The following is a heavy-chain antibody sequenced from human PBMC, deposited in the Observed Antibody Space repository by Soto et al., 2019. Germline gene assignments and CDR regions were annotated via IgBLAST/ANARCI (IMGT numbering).Heavy chain of an antibody. CDR3: ARRDVLTGYVYFDH. D-gene: IGHD3-9*01. J-gene: IGHJ4*02. V-gene: IGHV5-51*01. Sequence: GESLKISCRGSGYIFTKYWVGWVRQMPGKGLEWMGIIYPDDSDTRYSPSFQGQVNISADKSVNTAYLQWSSLKASDSAMYYCARRDVLTGYVYFDHWGQGTPVTV. CDR1: GYIFTKYW. CDR2: IYPDDSDT.